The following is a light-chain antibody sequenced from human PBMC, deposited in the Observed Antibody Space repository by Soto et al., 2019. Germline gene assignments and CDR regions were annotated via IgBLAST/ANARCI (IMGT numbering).Light chain of an antibody. CDR1: SSNIGSNT. V-gene: IGLV1-44*01. Sequence: QSVLTQPPSASGTPGQRVTISCSGSSSNIGSNTVNWYQQLPGTAPKLLIYSNNQRPSGVPDRFSGSKSGTSASLAIRGLQAEDEADYYCAEWDDSSWVFGGGTKLTVL. J-gene: IGLJ3*02. CDR3: AEWDDSSWV. CDR2: SNN.